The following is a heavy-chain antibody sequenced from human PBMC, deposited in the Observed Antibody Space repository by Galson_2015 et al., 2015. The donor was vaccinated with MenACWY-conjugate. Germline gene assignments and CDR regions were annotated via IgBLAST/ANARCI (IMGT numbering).Heavy chain of an antibody. D-gene: IGHD2/OR15-2a*01. CDR3: ARGPNIYEAFDM. CDR1: GGSISSHY. J-gene: IGHJ3*02. Sequence: ETLSPTCTVSGGSISSHYWSWIRQPPGKGLEWIAFIYYTGSTKYSPSLKSRVTISVDTSKNQFSLALRSVTAADTAVYFCARGPNIYEAFDMWGRGTVVTVSS. CDR2: IYYTGST. V-gene: IGHV4-59*11.